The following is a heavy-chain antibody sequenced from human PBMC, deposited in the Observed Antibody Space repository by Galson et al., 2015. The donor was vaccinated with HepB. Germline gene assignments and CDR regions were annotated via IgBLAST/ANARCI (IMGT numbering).Heavy chain of an antibody. J-gene: IGHJ6*03. V-gene: IGHV1-69*13. CDR2: IIPIFGTA. CDR1: GGTFSSYA. CDR3: ARDLRAADIYYYYYMDV. D-gene: IGHD6-13*01. Sequence: SVKVSCKASGGTFSSYAISWVRQAPGQGLEWMGGIIPIFGTANYAQKLQGRVTITADESTSTAYMELSSLRSEDTAVYYCARDLRAADIYYYYYMDVWGKGTTVTVSS.